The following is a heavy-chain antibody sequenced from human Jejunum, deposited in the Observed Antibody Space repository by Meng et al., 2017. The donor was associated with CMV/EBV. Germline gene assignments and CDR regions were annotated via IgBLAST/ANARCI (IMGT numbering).Heavy chain of an antibody. V-gene: IGHV2-5*02. CDR3: ALFTRSWFDP. D-gene: IGHD2-2*01. CDR1: GFSLSTSEVG. CDR2: IYWDDDK. J-gene: IGHJ5*02. Sequence: TLTESGPTLVKPTQTLTLTCTFSGFSLSTSEVGVGWIRQPPGKALEWLAVIYWDDDKRYSPSLKSRLTITKDTSKNQVVLTLTNMDPVDTATYYCALFTRSWFDPWGQGTLVTVSS.